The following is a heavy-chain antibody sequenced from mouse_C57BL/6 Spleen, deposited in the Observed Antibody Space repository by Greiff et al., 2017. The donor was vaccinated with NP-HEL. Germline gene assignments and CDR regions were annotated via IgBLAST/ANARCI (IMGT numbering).Heavy chain of an antibody. D-gene: IGHD4-1*02. Sequence: EVQLQQSGPELVKPGASVKMSCKASGYTFTDYNMHWVKQSHGKSLEWIGYINPNNGGTSYNQKFKGKATLTVNKSSSTAYMELRSLTSEDSAVYYCARPQLGRGAWFAYWGQGTLVTVSA. J-gene: IGHJ3*01. CDR1: GYTFTDYN. CDR3: ARPQLGRGAWFAY. CDR2: INPNNGGT. V-gene: IGHV1-22*01.